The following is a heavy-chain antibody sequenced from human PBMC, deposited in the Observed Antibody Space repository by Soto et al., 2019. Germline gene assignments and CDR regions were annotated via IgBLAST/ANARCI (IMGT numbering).Heavy chain of an antibody. V-gene: IGHV3-30-3*01. J-gene: IGHJ4*02. Sequence: QVQLVESGGGVVQPGRSLRLSCAASGFTFSSFSLHWVRQAPGKGLEWLALISYDGSTKYNADSVKGRFTFSRDNSNNTHLLQLSSLRPEDTAVYYCARTTTVTGTPEFDYWGQGTLVTVSS. CDR2: ISYDGSTK. CDR3: ARTTTVTGTPEFDY. D-gene: IGHD6-19*01. CDR1: GFTFSSFS.